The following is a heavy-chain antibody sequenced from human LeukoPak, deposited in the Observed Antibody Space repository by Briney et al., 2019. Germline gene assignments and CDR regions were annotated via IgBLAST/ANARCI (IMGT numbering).Heavy chain of an antibody. Sequence: PSETLSLTCAVYGGSFSGYYWSWIRQPPGKGLEWIGEINHSGSTNYNPSLKSRVTISVGTSKNQFSLKLSSVTAADTAVYYCARGRYSSSWYDSYYFDYWGQGTLVTVSS. CDR3: ARGRYSSSWYDSYYFDY. CDR2: INHSGST. J-gene: IGHJ4*02. CDR1: GGSFSGYY. V-gene: IGHV4-34*01. D-gene: IGHD6-13*01.